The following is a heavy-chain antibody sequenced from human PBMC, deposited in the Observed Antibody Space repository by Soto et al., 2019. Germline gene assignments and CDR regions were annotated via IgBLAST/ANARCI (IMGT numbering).Heavy chain of an antibody. J-gene: IGHJ4*02. CDR1: GFTFSSFA. CDR3: AKGRTYYYDSSGYPYYFEY. CDR2: ISGSGGST. Sequence: GGSLRLSCAASGFTFSSFAMSWVRQAPGKGLEWVSGISGSGGSTYYADSVKGRFTISRDNSKNTLYLKMNSLRVEDTAVYYCAKGRTYYYDSSGYPYYFEYWGQGTLVTVSS. D-gene: IGHD3-22*01. V-gene: IGHV3-23*01.